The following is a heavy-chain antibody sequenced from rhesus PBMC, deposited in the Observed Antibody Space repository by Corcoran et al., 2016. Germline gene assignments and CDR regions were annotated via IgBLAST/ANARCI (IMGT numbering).Heavy chain of an antibody. CDR2: ISGSSGST. CDR3: ARSYSGSYSVIDY. J-gene: IGHJ4*01. V-gene: IGHV4-65*01. D-gene: IGHD3-16*01. CDR1: GGSVSSSNW. Sequence: QVQLQESGPGLVKPSETLSLTCAVSGGSVSSSNWWSWIRQPPGKGLEWIGYISGSSGSTYYNPSLNSRVTISTDTSKNQFSLKLSSVTAADTAVYYCARSYSGSYSVIDYWGQGVLVTVSS.